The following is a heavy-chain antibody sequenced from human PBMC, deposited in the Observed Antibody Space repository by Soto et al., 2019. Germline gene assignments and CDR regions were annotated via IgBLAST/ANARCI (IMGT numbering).Heavy chain of an antibody. V-gene: IGHV1-18*01. D-gene: IGHD3-9*01. CDR2: ISAYNGNT. CDR1: GYTFTSYG. J-gene: IGHJ6*02. Sequence: QVQLVQSGAEVKKPGASVKVSCKASGYTFTSYGISWVRQAPGQGLEWMGWISAYNGNTNYAQKLQGRVTMTTDTSPSTAYMELRSLRSDDTAVYYCASLTSYQGGGYYGMDVWGQGTTVTVSS. CDR3: ASLTSYQGGGYYGMDV.